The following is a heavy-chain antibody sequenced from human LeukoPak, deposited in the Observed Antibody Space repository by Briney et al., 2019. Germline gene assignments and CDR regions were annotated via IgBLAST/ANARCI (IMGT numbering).Heavy chain of an antibody. V-gene: IGHV4-59*01. J-gene: IGHJ4*02. CDR3: ARARDYFDY. CDR1: GGSISSYY. CDR2: IYYSGST. Sequence: SETLSLTCTVSGGSISSYYWSWIRQPPGKGLEGIVYIYYSGSTNYNPSLKSRVTISVDTSQNQFSLKLSSVTAADTAVYYCARARDYFDYWGQGTLVTVSS.